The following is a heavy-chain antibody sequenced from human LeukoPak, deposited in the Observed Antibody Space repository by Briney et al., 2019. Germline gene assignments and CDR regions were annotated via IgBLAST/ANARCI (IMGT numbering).Heavy chain of an antibody. CDR1: GFTFSSYA. D-gene: IGHD6-6*01. J-gene: IGHJ4*02. Sequence: GGSLRLSCAASGFTFSSYAMSWVRQAPGKGLEGVSTISARGGSTYYADSAKGRFTISRDNSKNSLYLQMNSLRAEDTAVYYCARGRDSSSSYPGYWGQGTLVTVSS. CDR3: ARGRDSSSSYPGY. V-gene: IGHV3-23*01. CDR2: ISARGGST.